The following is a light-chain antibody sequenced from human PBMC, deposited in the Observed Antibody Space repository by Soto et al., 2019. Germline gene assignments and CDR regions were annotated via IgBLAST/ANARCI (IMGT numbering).Light chain of an antibody. CDR3: QSYDMSLNGFYV. Sequence: QSVLTQPASVSGSPGQSITISCTGTSSDVGGYDYVSWYQQYPGKAPKLMIYEVSNRPSGVSNRFSGAKSGNTASLTISGLQAEDEADYYCQSYDMSLNGFYVFGTGTKLTVL. CDR2: EVS. J-gene: IGLJ1*01. CDR1: SSDVGGYDY. V-gene: IGLV2-14*01.